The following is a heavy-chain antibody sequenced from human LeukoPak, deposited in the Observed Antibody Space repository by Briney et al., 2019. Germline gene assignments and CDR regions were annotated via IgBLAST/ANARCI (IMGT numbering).Heavy chain of an antibody. Sequence: GTSLRLSCAASGFTFSSYEMNWVRQAPGKGLEWVSFIRSSADTVYYTDSVKGRFTISRDNAKNSLYLQMNSLRAEDTAVYYCARDSQFNSLDIWGQGTMVTVSS. J-gene: IGHJ3*02. CDR2: IRSSADTV. V-gene: IGHV3-48*03. CDR3: ARDSQFNSLDI. D-gene: IGHD1-1*01. CDR1: GFTFSSYE.